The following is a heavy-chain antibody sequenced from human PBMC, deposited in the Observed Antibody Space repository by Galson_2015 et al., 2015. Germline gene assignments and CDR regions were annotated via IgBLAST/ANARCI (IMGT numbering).Heavy chain of an antibody. D-gene: IGHD3-22*01. CDR1: GFTFSSYA. CDR3: AKDWGSRYYDRSCQIRSDPSYYFDY. V-gene: IGHV3-23*01. CDR2: ISGSGSTT. J-gene: IGHJ4*02. Sequence: SLRLSCAASGFTFSSYAMSWVRQAPGKGLEWVSTISGSGSTTYYADSVKGRFTISRDTSKNTLYLQMNSLRAEDTAVYYCAKDWGSRYYDRSCQIRSDPSYYFDYWGQGTLVTVSS.